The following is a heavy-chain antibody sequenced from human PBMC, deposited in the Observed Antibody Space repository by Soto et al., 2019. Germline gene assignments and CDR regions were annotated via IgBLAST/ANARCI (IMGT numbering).Heavy chain of an antibody. Sequence: ASVKVSCKASGYTFTSYDINWVRQATGQGREWMGWMNPNSGNTGYAQKFQGRVTMTRNTSISTAYMELSSLRSEDTAVYYCARGIRIAAAGTGYYYGMDVWGQGXTVTVYS. V-gene: IGHV1-8*01. CDR2: MNPNSGNT. CDR3: ARGIRIAAAGTGYYYGMDV. D-gene: IGHD6-13*01. J-gene: IGHJ6*02. CDR1: GYTFTSYD.